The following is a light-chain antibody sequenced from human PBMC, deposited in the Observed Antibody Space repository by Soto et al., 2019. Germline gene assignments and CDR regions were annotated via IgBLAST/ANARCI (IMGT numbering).Light chain of an antibody. CDR2: EVT. CDR3: TSYTSSNTLGV. CDR1: SSDVGGYNY. J-gene: IGLJ1*01. V-gene: IGLV2-14*01. Sequence: LTQPASVSGSPGQSITISCTGTSSDVGGYNYVSWYQQHPGQAPKLMIYEVTNRPSGVSNRFSGSRSGNTASLTISGLQADDEADYYCTSYTSSNTLGVFGTGTKVTVL.